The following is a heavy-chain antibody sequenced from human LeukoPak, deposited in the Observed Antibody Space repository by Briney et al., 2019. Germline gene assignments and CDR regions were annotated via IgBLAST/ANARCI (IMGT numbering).Heavy chain of an antibody. D-gene: IGHD6-19*01. J-gene: IGHJ4*02. CDR2: ISGTSSYI. CDR3: ARGRVSGWSNVDY. CDR1: EFAFSSHS. Sequence: VGSLRLSCAASEFAFSSHSMNWVRQAPGKGLEWVSSISGTSSYINYADSVKGRFTISRDNAKNSLYLQMNSLRAEDTAVYYCARGRVSGWSNVDYWGQGTLVTVSS. V-gene: IGHV3-21*01.